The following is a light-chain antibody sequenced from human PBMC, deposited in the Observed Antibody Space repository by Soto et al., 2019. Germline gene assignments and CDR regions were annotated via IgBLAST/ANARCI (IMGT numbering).Light chain of an antibody. CDR2: NAS. J-gene: IGKJ2*01. V-gene: IGKV3-15*01. CDR1: QSVSNN. Sequence: EIVMTQSPATMSVSPGESATLSCRASQSVSNNLAWYQHKPGQPPRLLIFNASSRATGIPARFSGRGSGTDFTLTISSLQSEDFGVYYCQQYNSWPTMYTFGQGTKVDIK. CDR3: QQYNSWPTMYT.